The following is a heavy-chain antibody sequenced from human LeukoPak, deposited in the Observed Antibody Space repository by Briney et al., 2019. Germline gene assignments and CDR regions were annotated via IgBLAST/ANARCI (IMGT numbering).Heavy chain of an antibody. V-gene: IGHV3-21*01. CDR1: GFTFSSHS. CDR3: ARDHSTCGMDV. CDR2: ISSSSSYI. D-gene: IGHD2-2*01. Sequence: GGSLRLSCAASGFTFSSHSMNWVRQAPGKGLEWVSSISSSSSYIYYADSVKGRFAISRDNAKNSLYLQMNSLRAEDTAVYYCARDHSTCGMDVWGQGTTVTVSS. J-gene: IGHJ6*02.